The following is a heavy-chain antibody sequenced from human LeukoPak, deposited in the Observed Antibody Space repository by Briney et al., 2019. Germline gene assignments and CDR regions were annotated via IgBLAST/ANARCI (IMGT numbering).Heavy chain of an antibody. CDR3: TRDLMDYDVSTGLHHYYMDV. CDR1: GFTFSSYW. Sequence: GGSLRLSCVASGFTFSSYWMHWVRQDPRKGLVWVSRINGDGRNINYAGSVRGRFTISRDNAKNTLHLQMNTLRVEDTAVYYCTRDLMDYDVSTGLHHYYMDVWGQGTTVTVSS. V-gene: IGHV3-74*01. J-gene: IGHJ6*02. D-gene: IGHD3-9*01. CDR2: INGDGRNI.